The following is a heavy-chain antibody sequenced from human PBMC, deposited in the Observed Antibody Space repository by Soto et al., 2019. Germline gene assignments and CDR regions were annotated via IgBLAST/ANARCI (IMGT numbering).Heavy chain of an antibody. D-gene: IGHD3-22*01. V-gene: IGHV5-10-1*01. CDR2: IDPSDSYT. J-gene: IGHJ4*02. CDR1: GYSFTSYW. CDR3: ARSPKEFYDSSGYYFDY. Sequence: GESLKISCKGSGYSFTSYWISWVRQMPGKGLEWMGRIDPSDSYTNYSPSFQGHVTISADKSISTAYLQWSSLKASDTAMYYCARSPKEFYDSSGYYFDYWGQGTLVTVSS.